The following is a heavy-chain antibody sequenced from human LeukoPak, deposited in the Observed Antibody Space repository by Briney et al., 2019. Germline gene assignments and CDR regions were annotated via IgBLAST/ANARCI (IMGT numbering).Heavy chain of an antibody. V-gene: IGHV4-34*01. CDR1: GGSFGGYY. J-gene: IGHJ4*02. D-gene: IGHD6-19*01. Sequence: SETLSLTCAVYGGSFGGYYWSWIRQPPGKGLEWIGEINHSGSTNYNPSLKSQVTISVDTSKTQFSLKLSSVTAADTAVYYCARGQPFYSSGWYVNYWGQGTLVTASS. CDR3: ARGQPFYSSGWYVNY. CDR2: INHSGST.